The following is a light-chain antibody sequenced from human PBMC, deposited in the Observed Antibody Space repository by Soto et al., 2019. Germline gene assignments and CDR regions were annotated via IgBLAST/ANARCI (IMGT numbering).Light chain of an antibody. V-gene: IGKV3-11*01. CDR3: QQRSNWPPIT. CDR2: DTS. CDR1: QNVANY. J-gene: IGKJ5*01. Sequence: EIVLTQSPATLSLSPGERATLSCRASQNVANYLDWYQQKPGQTPRLLIYDTSIGATGVPARFSGSGSGTDFTLTISILEPEDFAVYYCQQRSNWPPITFGQGTRLEIK.